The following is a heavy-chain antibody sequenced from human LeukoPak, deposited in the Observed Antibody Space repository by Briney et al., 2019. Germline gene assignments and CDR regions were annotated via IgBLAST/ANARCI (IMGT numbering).Heavy chain of an antibody. CDR2: IYYSGST. D-gene: IGHD3-22*01. CDR1: GGSISSSSYY. CDR3: ARATYYYDSSGYYYEGNEFDY. Sequence: SSETLSLTCTVSGGSISSSSYYWGWIRQPPGKGLEWIGSIYYSGSTYYNPSLKSRVTISVDTSKNQFSLKLSSVTAADTAVYYCARATYYYDSSGYYYEGNEFDYWGQGTLVTVSS. V-gene: IGHV4-39*07. J-gene: IGHJ4*02.